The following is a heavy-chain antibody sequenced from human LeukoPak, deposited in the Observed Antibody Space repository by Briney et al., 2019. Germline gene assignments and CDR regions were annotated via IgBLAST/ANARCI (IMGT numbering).Heavy chain of an antibody. V-gene: IGHV4-59*01. CDR3: ARTRGVPYGDYLNDY. D-gene: IGHD4-17*01. Sequence: PSETLSLTCTVSGGSISSYYWSWLRQPPGEGLEWIGYVFYSGRTDHNPSLKSRLTISVDTSKNQFSLKLSSVTAADAAVYYCARTRGVPYGDYLNDYWGQGTLVTVSS. CDR2: VFYSGRT. J-gene: IGHJ4*02. CDR1: GGSISSYY.